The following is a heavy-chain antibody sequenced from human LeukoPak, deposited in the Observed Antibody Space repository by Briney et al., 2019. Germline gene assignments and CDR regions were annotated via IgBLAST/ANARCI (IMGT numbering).Heavy chain of an antibody. J-gene: IGHJ4*02. CDR2: ISYDGTKT. Sequence: PGGSLRLSCAPSGFTFSSSNMHWVRQSPGEGLEWLALISYDGTKTYYAESVKGRFSVSRDNSKNTLFLQMNSLSAEDTAIYYCEREWFGESNWGQGARVTVSS. CDR1: GFTFSSSN. D-gene: IGHD3-10*01. CDR3: EREWFGESN. V-gene: IGHV3-30*04.